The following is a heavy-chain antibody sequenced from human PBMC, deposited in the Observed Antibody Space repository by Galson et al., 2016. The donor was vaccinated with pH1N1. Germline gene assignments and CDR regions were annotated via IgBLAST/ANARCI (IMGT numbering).Heavy chain of an antibody. D-gene: IGHD7-27*01. J-gene: IGHJ4*02. CDR2: ISGSGRDT. CDR3: AKENWGCEY. Sequence: SLRLSCAASGFTFNKYAMTWVRQAPGKGLEWVSAISGSGRDTYYADSVKGQFTISRDNSKDTVYLQMNSLRAEDTAVYYCAKENWGCEYWGQGTLVTVSS. CDR1: GFTFNKYA. V-gene: IGHV3-23*01.